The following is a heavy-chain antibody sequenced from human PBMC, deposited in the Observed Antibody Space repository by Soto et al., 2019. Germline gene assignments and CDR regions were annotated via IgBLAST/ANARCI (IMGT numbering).Heavy chain of an antibody. CDR1: GGSISSYY. V-gene: IGHV4-59*01. D-gene: IGHD3-22*01. J-gene: IGHJ4*02. CDR2: IYYSGST. CDR3: ARLNYDSSGYPFDY. Sequence: PSETLSLTCTVSGGSISSYYWSWIRQPPGKGLEWIGYIYYSGSTNYNPSLKSRVTISVDTSKNQFSLKLSSVTAADTAVYYCARLNYDSSGYPFDYWGQGTLVTVSS.